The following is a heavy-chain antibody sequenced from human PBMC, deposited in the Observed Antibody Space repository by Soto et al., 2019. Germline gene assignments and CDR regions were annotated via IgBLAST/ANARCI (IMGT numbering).Heavy chain of an antibody. CDR3: VRVGLNRNYDFDF. J-gene: IGHJ4*02. CDR1: GYTFNSYY. V-gene: IGHV1-2*02. Sequence: QVQLVQSGAEVKKPGASVKVSCKASGYTFNSYYIHWVRQAPGQGLEWMGWINPNSDVTGYAQSFQGRVTMTRDMSMTTAYMDRTRLRSDDTAVYYCVRVGLNRNYDFDFWGQGPLITVSS. CDR2: INPNSDVT. D-gene: IGHD3-16*01.